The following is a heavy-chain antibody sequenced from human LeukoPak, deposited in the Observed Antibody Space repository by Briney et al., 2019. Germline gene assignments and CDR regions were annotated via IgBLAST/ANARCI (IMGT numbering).Heavy chain of an antibody. J-gene: IGHJ4*02. CDR3: ARHYYDSSVYHYIFDS. CDR1: GFTVSRNF. CDR2: IYSSATT. Sequence: PGGSLRLSCAASGFTVSRNFMSWVRQAPGKGLEWVSVIYSSATTNYADFVKGRFTISRDTSKNTLYLQMNSLRAEDTAVYYCARHYYDSSVYHYIFDSWGQGTLVTVSS. V-gene: IGHV3-53*01. D-gene: IGHD3-22*01.